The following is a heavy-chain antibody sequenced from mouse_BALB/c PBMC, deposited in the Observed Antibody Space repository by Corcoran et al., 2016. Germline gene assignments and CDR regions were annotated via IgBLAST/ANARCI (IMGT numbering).Heavy chain of an antibody. V-gene: IGHV3-6*02. CDR3: ARGTTATAWFAY. CDR1: GYSITSGYY. Sequence: DVQLQESGPGLVKPSQSLSLTCSVTGYSITSGYYWNWIRQFPGNKLEWMGYISYDGSNNYNPSLKNRISITRDTSKNQFFLKLNSVTTEDTATYYCARGTTATAWFAYLGQGTLVTVSA. J-gene: IGHJ3*01. D-gene: IGHD1-2*01. CDR2: ISYDGSN.